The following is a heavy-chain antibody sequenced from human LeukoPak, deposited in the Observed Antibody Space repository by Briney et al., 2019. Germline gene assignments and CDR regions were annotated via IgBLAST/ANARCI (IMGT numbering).Heavy chain of an antibody. V-gene: IGHV1-2*02. CDR2: INPNSGAT. CDR1: GYTFTGYY. CDR3: TRAKRVIFDY. Sequence: WASVKVSCKASGYTFTGYYMHWVRQAPGQGLEWMGWINPNSGATLYAQKFQGRVTMTRDTSINTAYMELSSLRSDDTAVYYCTRAKRVIFDYWGQGTLVTVSS. D-gene: IGHD1-1*01. J-gene: IGHJ4*02.